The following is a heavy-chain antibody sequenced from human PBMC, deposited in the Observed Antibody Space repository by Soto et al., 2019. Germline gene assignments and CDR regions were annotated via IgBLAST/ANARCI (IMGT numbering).Heavy chain of an antibody. J-gene: IGHJ4*02. Sequence: QVPLVQSGAEVKKPGASVKVSCKASGNTFTSYDINWVRQATGHGLEWMGWINPNSGNIGYAQKFQGRVTMTRDTAIRTAYMEVSMLRSDDTAVYYCARGLASGSYYLLDYGGQGTLVTVAS. V-gene: IGHV1-8*01. CDR2: INPNSGNI. CDR3: ARGLASGSYYLLDY. CDR1: GNTFTSYD. D-gene: IGHD3-10*01.